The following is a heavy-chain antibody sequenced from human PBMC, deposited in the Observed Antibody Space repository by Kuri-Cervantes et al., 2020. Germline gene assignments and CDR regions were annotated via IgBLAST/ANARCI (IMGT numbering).Heavy chain of an antibody. CDR3: ARQGALYCSGGSCYQIPFDY. CDR2: GYFSGST. J-gene: IGHJ4*02. CDR1: DDSTSNHY. D-gene: IGHD2-15*01. V-gene: IGHV4-59*08. Sequence: SETLSLSCIVSDDSTSNHYWSWIRQPPGKGLEWIGYGYFSGSTNYNPSLRGRVTISVDTSKNQFSLKLSSVTAADTAVYYCARQGALYCSGGSCYQIPFDYWGQGTLVTVSS.